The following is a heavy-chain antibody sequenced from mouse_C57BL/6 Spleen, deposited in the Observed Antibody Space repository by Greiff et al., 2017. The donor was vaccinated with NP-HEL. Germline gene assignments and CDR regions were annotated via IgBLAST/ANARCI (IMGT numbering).Heavy chain of an antibody. CDR1: GYTFTSYG. J-gene: IGHJ4*01. D-gene: IGHD1-1*01. Sequence: QVQLQQSGAELARPGASVKLSCKASGYTFTSYGISWVKQRTGQGLEWIGEIYPRSGNTYYNEKFKGKATLTADKSSSTAYMELRSLTSEDSAVYFCARGDYYGSSYEAYYYAMDYWGQGTSVTVSS. CDR3: ARGDYYGSSYEAYYYAMDY. CDR2: IYPRSGNT. V-gene: IGHV1-81*01.